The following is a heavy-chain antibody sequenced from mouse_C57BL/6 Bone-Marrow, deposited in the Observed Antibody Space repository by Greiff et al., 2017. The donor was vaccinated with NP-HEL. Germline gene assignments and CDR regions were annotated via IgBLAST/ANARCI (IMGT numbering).Heavy chain of an antibody. CDR3: ARDGYYGDY. CDR1: GYSITSGYY. V-gene: IGHV3-6*01. J-gene: IGHJ4*01. CDR2: ISYDGSN. D-gene: IGHD2-3*01. Sequence: ESGPGLVKPSQSLSLTCSVPGYSITSGYYWNWIRQFPGNKLEWMGYISYDGSNNYNPSLKNRISITRDTSKNQFFLKLNSVTTEDTATYYCARDGYYGDYWGQGTSVTVSS.